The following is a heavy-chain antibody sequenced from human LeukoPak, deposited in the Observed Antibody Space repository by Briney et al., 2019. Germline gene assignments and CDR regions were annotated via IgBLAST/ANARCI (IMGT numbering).Heavy chain of an antibody. CDR3: AKVAHYYYGSESYYFFEH. CDR2: TNQDGTEK. D-gene: IGHD3-10*01. V-gene: IGHV3-7*01. Sequence: GGSLRLSCTASGFTFGTYWMSWVRHPPGKGLEWVAKTNQDGTEKYYVDSVKGRFTISRDNAKNSLYLQMNSLRVENTATYYCAKVAHYYYGSESYYFFEHWGQGTPVTASS. CDR1: GFTFGTYW. J-gene: IGHJ4*02.